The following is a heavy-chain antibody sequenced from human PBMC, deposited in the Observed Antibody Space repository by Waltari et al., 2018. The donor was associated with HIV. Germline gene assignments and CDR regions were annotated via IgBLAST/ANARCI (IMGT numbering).Heavy chain of an antibody. CDR2: INTSNDNT. CDR1: GYRFSSYS. J-gene: IGHJ4*02. Sequence: QVQLVQSGAEVKKPGASVKVSCKASGYRFSSYSIHWVRQAPGQRLEWMGCINTSNDNTKDSQKLQDRVTITRDTSATTAYMKLRSLISEDTAVYVCARDLSGDYEDYFDYWGQGTLVTVSS. D-gene: IGHD4-17*01. CDR3: ARDLSGDYEDYFDY. V-gene: IGHV1-3*04.